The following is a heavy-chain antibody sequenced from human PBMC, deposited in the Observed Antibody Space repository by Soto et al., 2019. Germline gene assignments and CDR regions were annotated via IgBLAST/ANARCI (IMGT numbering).Heavy chain of an antibody. CDR2: IIPIFGTA. CDR1: GGTFSSYA. Sequence: ASVKVSCKASGGTFSSYAISWVRQAPGKGFKWMGGIIPIFGTANYAQKFQGRVTITADESTSTAYMELSSLRSDDTAVYYCASGTTARYGSGSYSAQFDYWGQGTLVTVSS. V-gene: IGHV1-69*13. J-gene: IGHJ4*02. D-gene: IGHD3-10*01. CDR3: ASGTTARYGSGSYSAQFDY.